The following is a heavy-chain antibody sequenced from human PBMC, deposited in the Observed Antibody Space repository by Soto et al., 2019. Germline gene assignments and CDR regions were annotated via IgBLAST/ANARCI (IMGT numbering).Heavy chain of an antibody. CDR1: GFTFSNYA. J-gene: IGHJ4*02. V-gene: IGHV3-23*01. CDR2: ISGSGGST. D-gene: IGHD3-10*01. Sequence: GGSLRLSCAASGFTFSNYAMTWVRQAPGKGLEWVSGISGSGGSTYFADSVKGRFTISRDNSKNTLYLQMNSLRAEDTAVYYCTTTVLLWFGELDWGQGTLVTVAS. CDR3: TTTVLLWFGELD.